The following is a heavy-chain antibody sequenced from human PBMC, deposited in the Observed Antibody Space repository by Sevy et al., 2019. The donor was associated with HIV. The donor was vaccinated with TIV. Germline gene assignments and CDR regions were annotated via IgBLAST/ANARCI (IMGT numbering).Heavy chain of an antibody. CDR3: ATEIVVGRDY. CDR2: FHEDGEI. J-gene: IGHJ4*02. Sequence: ASVKVSCKVSGYTLTALSIHWVRQAPGKGLEWMGGFHEDGEIMYAQRFQGRVNMAEETSTDTAYMELRSLRSEDTAVYYCATEIVVGRDYWGQGTLVTVSS. D-gene: IGHD2-2*01. V-gene: IGHV1-24*01. CDR1: GYTLTALS.